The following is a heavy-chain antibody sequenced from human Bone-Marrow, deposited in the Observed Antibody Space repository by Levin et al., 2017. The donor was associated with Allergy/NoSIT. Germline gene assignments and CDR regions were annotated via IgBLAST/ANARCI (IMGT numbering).Heavy chain of an antibody. D-gene: IGHD6-19*01. CDR2: ISSSSGSI. CDR3: ARAHYSSAWYIGY. Sequence: GGSLRLSCAASGFSFSTYSMNWVRQAPGKGLEWVSYISSSSGSIYYADSVKGRFTISRDNAKNSLYLQMNSLRAEDTAVYYCARAHYSSAWYIGYWGQGTLVTVSS. V-gene: IGHV3-48*01. J-gene: IGHJ4*02. CDR1: GFSFSTYS.